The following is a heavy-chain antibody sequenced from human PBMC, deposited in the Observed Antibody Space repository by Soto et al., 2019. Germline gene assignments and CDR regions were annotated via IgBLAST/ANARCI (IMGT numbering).Heavy chain of an antibody. Sequence: QPGGSLRLSCAASGFTFSSYWMSWVRQAPGKGLEWVANIKQDGSEKYYVDSVKGRFTISRDNVKNSLYLQMNSLRAEDTAVYYCARDGGGWGYCSGGSCRYFDYWGQGTLVTVSS. V-gene: IGHV3-7*03. J-gene: IGHJ4*02. D-gene: IGHD2-15*01. CDR2: IKQDGSEK. CDR3: ARDGGGWGYCSGGSCRYFDY. CDR1: GFTFSSYW.